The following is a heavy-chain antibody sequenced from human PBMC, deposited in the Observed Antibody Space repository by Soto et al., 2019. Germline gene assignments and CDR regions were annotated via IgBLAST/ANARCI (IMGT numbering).Heavy chain of an antibody. Sequence: QVQLVESGGGVVQPGRSLRLSCAASGFTFSSYGMHWVRQAPGKGLEWVAVISYDGSNKYYADSVKGRFTISRDNSKNALYLHMTRMRVEDTVVYYCAKALLGWCCGGDCYYYYGMDVWGRGTTVTVSS. V-gene: IGHV3-30*18. J-gene: IGHJ6*02. CDR2: ISYDGSNK. CDR1: GFTFSSYG. CDR3: AKALLGWCCGGDCYYYYGMDV. D-gene: IGHD2-21*02.